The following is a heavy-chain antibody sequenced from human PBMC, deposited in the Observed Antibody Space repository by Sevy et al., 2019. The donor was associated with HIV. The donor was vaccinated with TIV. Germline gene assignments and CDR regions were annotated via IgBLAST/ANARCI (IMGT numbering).Heavy chain of an antibody. D-gene: IGHD3-16*01. J-gene: IGHJ4*02. CDR1: GFTFSSYA. V-gene: IGHV3-30*04. CDR2: ISYDGSNK. CDR3: ARDGGGGPTKVHFDY. Sequence: GGSLRLSCAASGFTFSSYAMHWVRQAPGKGLEWVAVISYDGSNKYYADSVKGRFTISRDNSKNTLYLQMNSLRAEDKGVYYCARDGGGGPTKVHFDYWGQGTLVTVSS.